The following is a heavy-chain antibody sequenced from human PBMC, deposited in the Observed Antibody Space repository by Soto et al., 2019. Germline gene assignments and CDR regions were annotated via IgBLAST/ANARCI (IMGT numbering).Heavy chain of an antibody. Sequence: GASVKVSCKASGYTFTGYYMHWVRQAPGQGLEWMGWINPNSGGTNYAQKFQGWVTMTRDTSISTAYMGLSRLRSDDTAVYYCARDPHPYCGGDCNYYYGMDVWGQGTTVTVSS. J-gene: IGHJ6*02. CDR3: ARDPHPYCGGDCNYYYGMDV. CDR2: INPNSGGT. D-gene: IGHD2-21*02. V-gene: IGHV1-2*04. CDR1: GYTFTGYY.